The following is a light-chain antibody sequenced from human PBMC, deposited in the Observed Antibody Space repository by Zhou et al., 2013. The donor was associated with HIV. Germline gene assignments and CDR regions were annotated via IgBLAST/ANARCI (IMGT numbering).Light chain of an antibody. J-gene: IGKJ1*01. CDR2: DTS. CDR3: QQYGSSPQT. CDR1: QSVSSSY. V-gene: IGKV3-20*01. Sequence: EIVLTQSPGTLSLSPGERATLSCRASQSVSSSYLAWYQQKPGQAPRLLIYDTSSRATGIPDRFSGSGSGTDLTLTISRLEPEDFAVYYCQQYGSSPQTFGQRDQGGNQ.